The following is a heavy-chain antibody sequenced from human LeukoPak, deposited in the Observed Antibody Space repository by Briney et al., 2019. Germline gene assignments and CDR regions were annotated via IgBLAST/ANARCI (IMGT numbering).Heavy chain of an antibody. Sequence: GGSLRLSCAASGFTFSSYEMNWVRQAPGKGLECISYISSAGSTIYYADSVKGRFTISRDNAKNSLYLQMDSLRAEDTAVYYCARDHTGFDYWGQGTLVTVSS. V-gene: IGHV3-48*03. CDR3: ARDHTGFDY. CDR1: GFTFSSYE. CDR2: ISSAGSTI. J-gene: IGHJ4*02. D-gene: IGHD4-17*01.